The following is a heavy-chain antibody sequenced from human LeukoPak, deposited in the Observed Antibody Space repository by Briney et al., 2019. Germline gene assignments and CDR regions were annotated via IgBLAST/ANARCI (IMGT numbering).Heavy chain of an antibody. J-gene: IGHJ3*02. Sequence: ASVKVSCKASGYTFTSYDINWVRQATGQGLEWMGWMNPNSGNTGYAQKFQGRVTMTRNTSISTAYMELSSPRSEDTAVYYCAIKRDYAEGAFDIWGQGTMVTVSS. V-gene: IGHV1-8*01. CDR2: MNPNSGNT. CDR3: AIKRDYAEGAFDI. D-gene: IGHD4-17*01. CDR1: GYTFTSYD.